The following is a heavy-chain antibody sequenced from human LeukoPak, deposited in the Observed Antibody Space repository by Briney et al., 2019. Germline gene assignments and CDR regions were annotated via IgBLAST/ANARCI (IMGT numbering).Heavy chain of an antibody. J-gene: IGHJ3*02. V-gene: IGHV3-48*03. D-gene: IGHD6-19*01. CDR3: ARDFNFGAVANAFDI. CDR1: GFTFSSYE. Sequence: GGSLRLSCAASGFTFSSYEMNWVRQAPGKGLEWVSYISSSGSTIYYADSVKGRFTISRDNAKNSLYLQMNSLRAEDTAVYYCARDFNFGAVANAFDIWGQGTMVTVSS. CDR2: ISSSGSTI.